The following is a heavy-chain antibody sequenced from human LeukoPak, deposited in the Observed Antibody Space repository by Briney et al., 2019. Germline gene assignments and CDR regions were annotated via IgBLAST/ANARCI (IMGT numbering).Heavy chain of an antibody. V-gene: IGHV3-53*01. CDR2: LYSGGST. J-gene: IGHJ6*02. D-gene: IGHD1-26*01. Sequence: PGGSLRLSCAASGFSVNSNYMTWVRQAPGKGLEWVSVLYSGGSTYYADSVKGRFTISRDNSKNTLYLQMNSLRAEDTAVYYCASPTSREVYFYYAMDVWGQGTTVTVSS. CDR3: ASPTSREVYFYYAMDV. CDR1: GFSVNSNY.